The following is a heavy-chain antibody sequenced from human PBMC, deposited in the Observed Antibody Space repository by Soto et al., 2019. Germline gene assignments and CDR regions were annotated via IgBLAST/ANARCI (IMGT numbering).Heavy chain of an antibody. CDR2: IYYSGST. CDR3: ARITTAVTTTYYFDY. J-gene: IGHJ4*02. V-gene: IGHV4-59*01. D-gene: IGHD4-17*01. Sequence: PSETLSLTCTVSGGSISSYYWSWIRQPPGKGLEWIGYIYYSGSTNYNPSLKSRVTISVDTSKNQFSLKLSSVTAADTAVYYCARITTAVTTTYYFDYWGQGTLVT. CDR1: GGSISSYY.